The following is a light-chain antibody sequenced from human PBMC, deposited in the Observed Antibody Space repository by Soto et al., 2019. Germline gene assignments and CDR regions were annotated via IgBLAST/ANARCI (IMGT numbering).Light chain of an antibody. CDR1: QSVSNNY. Sequence: IVLTQPPGTLALSPGEGAAVSSSLSQSVSNNYLAWYQQKPGQAPRLLIYGASNRATGIPDRFSGSGSGTDFTLTISRLEPEDFAVYYCQQYGSSSITFGQGTKVDIK. CDR3: QQYGSSSIT. CDR2: GAS. J-gene: IGKJ1*01. V-gene: IGKV3-20*01.